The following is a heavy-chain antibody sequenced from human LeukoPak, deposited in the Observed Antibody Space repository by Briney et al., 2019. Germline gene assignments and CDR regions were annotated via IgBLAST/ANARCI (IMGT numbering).Heavy chain of an antibody. CDR3: ARHKFLWFGELSFRYAFDI. D-gene: IGHD3-10*01. CDR1: GESFSGYY. V-gene: IGHV4-34*01. Sequence: SETLSLTCAVYGESFSGYYWSWIRQPPGKGLEWIGEINHSGSTNYNPSLKSRVTISVDTSKNQFSLKLSSVTAADTAVYYCARHKFLWFGELSFRYAFDIWGQGTMVTVSS. CDR2: INHSGST. J-gene: IGHJ3*02.